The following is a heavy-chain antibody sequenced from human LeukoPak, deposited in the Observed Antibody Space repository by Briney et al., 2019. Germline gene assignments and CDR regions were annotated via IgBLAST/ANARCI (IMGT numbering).Heavy chain of an antibody. J-gene: IGHJ6*03. V-gene: IGHV3-43D*04. CDR1: GFTFDDYA. CDR2: ISWDGGST. D-gene: IGHD6-13*01. Sequence: GGSLRLSCAASGFTFDDYAMHWVRQAPGKGLEWVSPISWDGGSTYYADSVKGRFTISRDNSKNSLYLQMNSLRAEDTALYYCVAAAGRYYYYYYMDVWGKGTTVTVSS. CDR3: VAAAGRYYYYYYMDV.